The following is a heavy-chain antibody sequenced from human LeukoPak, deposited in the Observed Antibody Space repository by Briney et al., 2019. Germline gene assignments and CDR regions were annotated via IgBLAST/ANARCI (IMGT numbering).Heavy chain of an antibody. J-gene: IGHJ4*02. D-gene: IGHD3-22*01. Sequence: GESLKISCKGSGYSFTSYWIGWVRQMPGKGLEWMGIIYPGDSDTRYSPSFQGQVTISADKSISTAYLQWSSLKASDTAMYYCASHAREYYYDSSGSYYFDYWGQGTLVTVSS. CDR3: ASHAREYYYDSSGSYYFDY. CDR1: GYSFTSYW. V-gene: IGHV5-51*01. CDR2: IYPGDSDT.